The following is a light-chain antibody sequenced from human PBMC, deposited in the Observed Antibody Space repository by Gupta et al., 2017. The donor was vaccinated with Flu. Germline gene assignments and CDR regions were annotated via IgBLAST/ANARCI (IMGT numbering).Light chain of an antibody. V-gene: IGLV1-47*01. Sequence: TISGPGGNSNIGSNYVYWYQQLPGTAPKLLIYRNNQRPSGVPDRFSGSKSGTSASLAISGLRSEDEAEYYCAAWDDSLGGLWVFGGGTKLTVL. CDR3: AAWDDSLGGLWV. CDR1: NSNIGSNY. CDR2: RNN. J-gene: IGLJ3*02.